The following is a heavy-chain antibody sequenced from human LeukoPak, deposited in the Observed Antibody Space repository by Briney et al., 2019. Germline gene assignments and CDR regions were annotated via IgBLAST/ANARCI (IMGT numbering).Heavy chain of an antibody. D-gene: IGHD6-13*01. CDR1: GFTFSSYA. CDR3: AKDQSSWYSSSWSFIYYYYYGMDV. CDR2: ISGSGGST. V-gene: IGHV3-23*01. Sequence: PGGSLRLSCAASGFTFSSYAMSWVRQAPGKGLEWVSAISGSGGSTYYADSVKGRFTISRDDSKNTLYLQMNSLRAEDTAVYYCAKDQSSWYSSSWSFIYYYYYGMDVWGQGTTVTVSS. J-gene: IGHJ6*02.